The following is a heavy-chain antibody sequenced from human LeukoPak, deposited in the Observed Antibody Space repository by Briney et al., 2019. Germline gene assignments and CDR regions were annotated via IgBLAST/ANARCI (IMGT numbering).Heavy chain of an antibody. Sequence: GTSLRLSCAASGFTFSSYAMHWVRQAPGKGLEWVAVIRYDGSDKYYGDSVKGRFTISRDNSKNTLYLQMNSLRPEDTAVYYCAKDWALYRDYVVYFESWGQGTLVTVSS. J-gene: IGHJ5*01. CDR1: GFTFSSYA. D-gene: IGHD4-17*01. CDR2: IRYDGSDK. V-gene: IGHV3-30*18. CDR3: AKDWALYRDYVVYFES.